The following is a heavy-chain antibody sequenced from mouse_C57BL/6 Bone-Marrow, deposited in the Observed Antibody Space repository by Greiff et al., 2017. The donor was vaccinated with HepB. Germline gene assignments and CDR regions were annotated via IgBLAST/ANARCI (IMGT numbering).Heavy chain of an antibody. CDR1: GYTFTSYW. D-gene: IGHD6-2*01. V-gene: IGHV1-55*01. J-gene: IGHJ2*01. Sequence: QVHVKQPGAELVKPGASVKMSCKASGYTFTSYWITWVKQRPGQGLEWIGDIYPGSGSTNYNEKFKSKATLTVDTSSSTAYMQLSSLTSEDSAVYYCASVSSFFDYWGQGTTLTVAS. CDR3: ASVSSFFDY. CDR2: IYPGSGST.